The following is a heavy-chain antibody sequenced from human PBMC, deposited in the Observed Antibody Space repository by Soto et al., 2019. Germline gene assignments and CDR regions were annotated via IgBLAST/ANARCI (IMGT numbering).Heavy chain of an antibody. Sequence: PGGSLSLSCAASGFTFSDYYMSWIRQAPGKGLEWVSYISSSSSYTNYADSVKGRFTISRDNAKNSLYLQMNSLRAEDTAVYYCARDHHRYSGYDYVDYWGQGTTVTVSS. J-gene: IGHJ4*03. V-gene: IGHV3-11*05. CDR1: GFTFSDYY. D-gene: IGHD5-12*01. CDR3: ARDHHRYSGYDYVDY. CDR2: ISSSSSYT.